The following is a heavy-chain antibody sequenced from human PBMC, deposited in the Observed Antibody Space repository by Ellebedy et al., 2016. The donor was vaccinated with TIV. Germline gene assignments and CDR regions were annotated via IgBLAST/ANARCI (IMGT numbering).Heavy chain of an antibody. Sequence: GESLKISCEASGFTFSNYWMSWVRQAPGKGLEWVANIEQDGSEKYFVDSVKGRFTISRDNAKNSLYLQLNSLRAEDTAVYYCASSRYHYYVGNTIFAYWGQGTLVTVSS. CDR3: ASSRYHYYVGNTIFAY. V-gene: IGHV3-7*01. CDR2: IEQDGSEK. CDR1: GFTFSNYW. J-gene: IGHJ4*02. D-gene: IGHD3-10*02.